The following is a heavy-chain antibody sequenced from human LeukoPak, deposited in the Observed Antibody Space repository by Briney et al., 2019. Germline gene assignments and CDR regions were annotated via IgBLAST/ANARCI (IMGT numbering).Heavy chain of an antibody. CDR1: GFNFSSYG. Sequence: GGSLRLSCAASGFNFSSYGMHWVRQAPGKGLEWVAFIRYDGSNKYYADSVKGRFTISRDNSKNTLYLQMNSLRGEDTALYYCTVTTKGYWGQGTLVTVS. CDR3: TVTTKGY. V-gene: IGHV3-30*02. CDR2: IRYDGSNK. D-gene: IGHD4-11*01. J-gene: IGHJ4*02.